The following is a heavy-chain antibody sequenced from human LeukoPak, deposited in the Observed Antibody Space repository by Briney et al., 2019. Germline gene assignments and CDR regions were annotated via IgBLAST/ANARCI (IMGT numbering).Heavy chain of an antibody. V-gene: IGHV3-48*01. J-gene: IGHJ6*03. CDR1: GFTVSGNS. Sequence: GGSLRLSCAASGFTVSGNSMNWVRQAPGKGLEWVSYISSTSRTIYYADSVKGRFTISRDNSRNTLYLQMNSLRAEDTALYYCAKDGDTVSGTYYFDMDVWGKGTTVTISS. CDR2: ISSTSRTI. D-gene: IGHD1-26*01. CDR3: AKDGDTVSGTYYFDMDV.